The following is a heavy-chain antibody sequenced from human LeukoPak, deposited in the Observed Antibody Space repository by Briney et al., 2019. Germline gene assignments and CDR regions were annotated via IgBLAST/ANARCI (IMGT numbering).Heavy chain of an antibody. V-gene: IGHV1-2*06. CDR3: ARDLDSSGLEYFQH. D-gene: IGHD6-19*01. Sequence: ASVKVSCKASGYTFTGYYMHWVRQAPGQGLEWMGRINPNSGGTNYAQKFQGRVTMTRYTSISTAYMELSRLRSDDTAVYYCARDLDSSGLEYFQHWGQGTLVTVSS. CDR2: INPNSGGT. CDR1: GYTFTGYY. J-gene: IGHJ1*01.